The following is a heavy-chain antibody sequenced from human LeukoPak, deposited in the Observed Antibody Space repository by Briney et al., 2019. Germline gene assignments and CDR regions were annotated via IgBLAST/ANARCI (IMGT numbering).Heavy chain of an antibody. Sequence: SETLSLTCTVSGGSISSGGYYWSWIRQHPGKGLEWIGYIYYSGSTYYNPSLKSRVIISVDTSKNQFSLKLSSVTAADTAVYYCARKERSYYDSSGTFDYWGQGTLVTVSS. CDR2: IYYSGST. V-gene: IGHV4-31*03. D-gene: IGHD3-22*01. CDR1: GGSISSGGYY. J-gene: IGHJ4*02. CDR3: ARKERSYYDSSGTFDY.